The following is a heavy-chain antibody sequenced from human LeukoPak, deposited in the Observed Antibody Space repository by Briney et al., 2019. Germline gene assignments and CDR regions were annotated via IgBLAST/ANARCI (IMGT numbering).Heavy chain of an antibody. CDR1: GFTFSSYW. CDR2: IKQDGSEK. V-gene: IGHV3-7*01. D-gene: IGHD3-10*01. CDR3: ARDARNHLWFGGHDY. J-gene: IGHJ4*02. Sequence: PGGSLRLSCAASGFTFSSYWMSWVRQAPGKGLEWVANIKQDGSEKYYVDSVKGRFTISRDNAKNSLYLQMNSLRAEDTAVYYCARDARNHLWFGGHDYWGQGTLVTVSS.